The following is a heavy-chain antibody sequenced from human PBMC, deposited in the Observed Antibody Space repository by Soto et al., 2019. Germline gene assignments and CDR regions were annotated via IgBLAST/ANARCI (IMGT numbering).Heavy chain of an antibody. V-gene: IGHV1-46*01. J-gene: IGHJ6*02. CDR2: LNPSGGFT. D-gene: IGHD1-1*01. CDR1: GGTFSSYA. Sequence: ASVKVSCKASGGTFSSYAISWVRQAPGQGLEWMGILNPSGGFTSKAQKFQGRVIMTRDTSTNTVYMELSSLRYEDTAVYYCAGPTVVSADCSLDVSGHGSPVTVP. CDR3: AGPTVVSADCSLDV.